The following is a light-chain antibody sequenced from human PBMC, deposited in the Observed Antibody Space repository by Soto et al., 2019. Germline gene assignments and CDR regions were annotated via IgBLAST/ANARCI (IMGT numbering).Light chain of an antibody. V-gene: IGKV3-15*01. CDR2: EGS. Sequence: ESVLTQSPGTLTLSPGERATLSCRASQSLSSSYLAWYQQKPGRAPSLLMYEGSTRATGIPARFSGSGSGTEFTLTISSLQSEDVATYYCQQYDSWPFTFGQGTKLEI. J-gene: IGKJ2*01. CDR1: QSLSSSY. CDR3: QQYDSWPFT.